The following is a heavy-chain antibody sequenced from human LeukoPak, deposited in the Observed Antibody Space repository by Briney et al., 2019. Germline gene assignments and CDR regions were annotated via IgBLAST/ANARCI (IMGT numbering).Heavy chain of an antibody. CDR3: ARDLFPVTESATFITFDY. D-gene: IGHD2-15*01. Sequence: GAPVKVSCKASGYPFYTYGISWVRQAPGQGLEWMGWISVYNGNTNYAQKLQGRLTLTTDTSTSSAYMELRSLRSDDTAMYYCARDLFPVTESATFITFDYWGQGTLVTVSS. J-gene: IGHJ4*02. CDR2: ISVYNGNT. V-gene: IGHV1-18*01. CDR1: GYPFYTYG.